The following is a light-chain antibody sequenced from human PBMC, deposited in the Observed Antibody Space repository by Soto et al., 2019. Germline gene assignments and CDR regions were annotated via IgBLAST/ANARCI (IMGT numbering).Light chain of an antibody. CDR2: AAS. CDR3: LQSFITQA. CDR1: QSISSY. J-gene: IGKJ1*01. Sequence: DPHMTQSPSSLSASVVDIVTITCRASQSISSYLNWYQQKPGKAPKLLIYAASSLQSGVPSRFSGSGSGTDFTLTISSLQPEDFATYYCLQSFITQAFGQGSNVDIK. V-gene: IGKV1-39*01.